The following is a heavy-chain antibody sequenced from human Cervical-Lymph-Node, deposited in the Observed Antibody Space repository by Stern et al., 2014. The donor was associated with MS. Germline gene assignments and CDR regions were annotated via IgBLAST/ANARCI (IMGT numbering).Heavy chain of an antibody. V-gene: IGHV1-69*17. CDR1: GGTFSSYA. D-gene: IGHD5/OR15-5a*01. CDR2: IIPIFGIA. CDR3: ARDEPPLSRISRPYYYYYGMDV. J-gene: IGHJ6*02. Sequence: VQLVESGAEVKKPGSSVKVSCKASGGTFSSYAISWVRQAPGQGLEWMGGIIPIFGIANYAQKFQGRVTITADKSTSTAYMELSSLRSEDTAVYYCARDEPPLSRISRPYYYYYGMDVWGQGTTVTVSS.